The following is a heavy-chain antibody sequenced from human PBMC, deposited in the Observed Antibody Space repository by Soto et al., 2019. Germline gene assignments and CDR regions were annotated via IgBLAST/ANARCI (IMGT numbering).Heavy chain of an antibody. CDR3: ARGKRITMVRGVIVGDY. J-gene: IGHJ4*02. V-gene: IGHV4-59*12. CDR2: IYYSGST. D-gene: IGHD3-10*01. Sequence: SQTLSLTCTVSGGSISSYYWSWIRQPPGKGLEWIGYIYYSGSTNYNPSLKSRVTISVDTSKNQFSLKLSSVTAADAAVYYCARGKRITMVRGVIVGDYWGQGTPVTVSS. CDR1: GGSISSYY.